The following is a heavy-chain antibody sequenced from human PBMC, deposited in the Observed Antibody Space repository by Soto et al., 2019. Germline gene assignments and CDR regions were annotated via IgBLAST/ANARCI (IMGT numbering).Heavy chain of an antibody. CDR3: ARTVGATSPYAY. D-gene: IGHD1-26*01. CDR2: IIPIFGTA. J-gene: IGHJ4*02. CDR1: GGTFSSYA. Sequence: SVKVSCKASGGTFSSYAISWVRQAPGQGLEWMGGIIPIFGTANYAQKFQGRVTITADESTSTAYMELSSLRSEDTAVYYCARTVGATSPYAYWGQGTLVTVSS. V-gene: IGHV1-69*13.